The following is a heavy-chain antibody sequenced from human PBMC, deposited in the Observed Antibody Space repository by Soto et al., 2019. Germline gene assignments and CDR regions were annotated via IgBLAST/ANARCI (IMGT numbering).Heavy chain of an antibody. J-gene: IGHJ6*02. Sequence: LRLSCAASGFTFSSYGMHWVRQAPGKGLEWVAVISYDGSNKYYADSVKGRFTISRDNSKNTLYPQMNSLRAEDTAVYYCAKDRYDILTGYRHYYYGMDVWGQGTTVTVSS. CDR3: AKDRYDILTGYRHYYYGMDV. CDR1: GFTFSSYG. D-gene: IGHD3-9*01. CDR2: ISYDGSNK. V-gene: IGHV3-30*18.